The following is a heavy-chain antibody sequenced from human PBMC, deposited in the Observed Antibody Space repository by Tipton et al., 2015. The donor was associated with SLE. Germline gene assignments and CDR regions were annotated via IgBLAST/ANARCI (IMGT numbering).Heavy chain of an antibody. CDR2: IYYSGGT. CDR3: AKTSSRYPYFDY. Sequence: TLSLTCIVSGGSIKNHYWSWIRQAPGMGLEWIGYIYYSGGTNYNPSLKTRVTISVDTSKNQFSLNLSSVTAADTAMYYCAKTSSRYPYFDYWGQGTLVTVSS. CDR1: GGSIKNHY. D-gene: IGHD6-13*01. J-gene: IGHJ4*02. V-gene: IGHV4-59*08.